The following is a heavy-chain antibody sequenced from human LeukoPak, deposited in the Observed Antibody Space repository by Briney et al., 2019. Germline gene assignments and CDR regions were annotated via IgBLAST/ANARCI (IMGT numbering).Heavy chain of an antibody. J-gene: IGHJ4*02. CDR1: GGSISSYY. CDR2: INHSGST. V-gene: IGHV4-34*01. D-gene: IGHD2-2*01. CDR3: ARRGPRYCSSTSCYVLKCYFDY. Sequence: SETLSLTCTVSGGSISSYYWSWIRQPPGKGLEWIGEINHSGSTNYNPSLKSRVTISVDTSKNQFSLKLSSVTAADTAVYYCARRGPRYCSSTSCYVLKCYFDYWGQGTLVTVSS.